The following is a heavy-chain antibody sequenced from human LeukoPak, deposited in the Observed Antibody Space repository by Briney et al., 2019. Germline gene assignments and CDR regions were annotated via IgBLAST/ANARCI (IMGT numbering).Heavy chain of an antibody. J-gene: IGHJ4*02. CDR1: GGSISSGSYY. V-gene: IGHV4-61*02. Sequence: SETLSLTCTVSGGSISSGSYYWSWIRQPAGKGLEWIGRIYTSGSTNYNPSLKSRVTISVDTSKNQFSLKLSSVTAADTAVYYCARDGVGAYLDYWGQGTLVTVSS. D-gene: IGHD1-26*01. CDR3: ARDGVGAYLDY. CDR2: IYTSGST.